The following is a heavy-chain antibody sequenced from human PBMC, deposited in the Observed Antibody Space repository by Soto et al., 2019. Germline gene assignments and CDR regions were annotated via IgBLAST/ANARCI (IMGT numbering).Heavy chain of an antibody. CDR3: AKLAGTSPRYYYYYMDV. J-gene: IGHJ6*03. Sequence: GGSLRLSCAASGFTFSDYYMSWIRQAPGKGLEWVSYISSSGSTIYYADSVKGRFTISRDNAKNTLYLQMNSLRAEDTAVYYCAKLAGTSPRYYYYYMDVWGKGTTVTVSS. CDR1: GFTFSDYY. V-gene: IGHV3-11*01. CDR2: ISSSGSTI. D-gene: IGHD1-1*01.